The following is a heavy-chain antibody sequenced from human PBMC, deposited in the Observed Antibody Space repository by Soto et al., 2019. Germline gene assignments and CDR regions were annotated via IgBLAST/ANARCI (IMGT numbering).Heavy chain of an antibody. Sequence: QVQLVQSGAEVKRPGASVKVSCKVSGYTFTSYAFSWVRQAPGQGLEWMGWISNYNGNTNYAQKLQGRVTMTTDTSTSTAYMELRSLRSDDTAVYFCARAEGTTSDFDYWGQGTLVTVSS. CDR1: GYTFTSYA. D-gene: IGHD4-17*01. CDR2: ISNYNGNT. J-gene: IGHJ4*02. V-gene: IGHV1-18*04. CDR3: ARAEGTTSDFDY.